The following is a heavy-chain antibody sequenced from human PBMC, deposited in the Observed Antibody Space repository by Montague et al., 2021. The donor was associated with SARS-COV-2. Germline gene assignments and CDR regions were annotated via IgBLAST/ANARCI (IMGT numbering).Heavy chain of an antibody. V-gene: IGHV4-4*02. J-gene: IGHJ5*02. CDR3: ALPLGGARFDP. CDR2: IYHSGTT. D-gene: IGHD3-16*01. Sequence: SETLSLTCAVSGGSTTSDNWWTWVRQSPGKGLEWIGEIYHSGTTNYNPSLQSRLTISIDKSRSHLSLNLTSVTAADTAIYYCALPLGGARFDPWGQGILVTVSS. CDR1: GGSTTSDNW.